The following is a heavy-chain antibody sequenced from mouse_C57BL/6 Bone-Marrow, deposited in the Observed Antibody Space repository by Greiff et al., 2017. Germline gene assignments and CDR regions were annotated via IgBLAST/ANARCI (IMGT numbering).Heavy chain of an antibody. J-gene: IGHJ4*01. Sequence: QVTLKVSGPGILQPSQTLSLTCSFSGFSLSPFGMGVGWIRQPSGKGLEWLAHFWCDDDKYYNPSLKRQLPLSKDTSKNQVVLKIANVDTADTAKYYCARMRRARRGYAMDYWGQGTSVTVSS. CDR3: ARMRRARRGYAMDY. CDR2: FWCDDDK. CDR1: GFSLSPFGMG. V-gene: IGHV8-8*01.